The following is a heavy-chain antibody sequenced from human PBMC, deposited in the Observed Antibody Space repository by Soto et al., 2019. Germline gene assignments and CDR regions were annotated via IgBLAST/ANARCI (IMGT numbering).Heavy chain of an antibody. Sequence: VQLVESGGGVVQPGRSLRLSCAASGFTFSSYGMHWVRQAPGKGLEWVSAISGSGGSTYYADSVKGRFTISRDNSKNTLYLQMNSLRAEDTAVYYCAKVTLQWLDYFDYWGQGTLVTVSS. D-gene: IGHD6-19*01. CDR3: AKVTLQWLDYFDY. J-gene: IGHJ4*02. V-gene: IGHV3-23*04. CDR2: ISGSGGST. CDR1: GFTFSSYG.